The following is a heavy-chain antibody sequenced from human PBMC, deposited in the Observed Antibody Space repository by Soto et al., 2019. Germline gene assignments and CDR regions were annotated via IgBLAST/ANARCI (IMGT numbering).Heavy chain of an antibody. CDR1: GGTFSSYA. CDR3: ARRGEYSGRNGWFDP. D-gene: IGHD6-6*01. V-gene: IGHV1-69*12. Sequence: QVQLVQSGAEVKKPGSSVKVSCKASGGTFSSYAISWVRQAPGQGLEWMGGIIPIFGTANYAQKFQGRVTIXXDXSXXTAYMELSSLRSEDTAVYYCARRGEYSGRNGWFDPWGQGTLVTVSS. CDR2: IIPIFGTA. J-gene: IGHJ5*02.